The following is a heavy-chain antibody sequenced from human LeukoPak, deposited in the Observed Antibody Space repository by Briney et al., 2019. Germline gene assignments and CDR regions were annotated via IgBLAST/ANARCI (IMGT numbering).Heavy chain of an antibody. D-gene: IGHD3-22*01. V-gene: IGHV1-2*02. Sequence: ASVKVSCKASGYTFTGYYMHRVRQAPGQGLEWMGWINPNSGGTNYAQKFQGRVTMTRDTSISTAYMKLSRLRSDDTAVYYCARSYDSSGYSDYWGQGTLVTVSS. J-gene: IGHJ4*02. CDR3: ARSYDSSGYSDY. CDR1: GYTFTGYY. CDR2: INPNSGGT.